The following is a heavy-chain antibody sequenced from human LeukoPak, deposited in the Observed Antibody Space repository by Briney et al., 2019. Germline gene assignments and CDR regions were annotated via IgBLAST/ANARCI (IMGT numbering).Heavy chain of an antibody. CDR3: ARDLARGGPEARLRYYMDV. D-gene: IGHD3-16*01. J-gene: IGHJ6*03. V-gene: IGHV3-20*04. CDR1: GFTFSSYA. Sequence: PGGSLRLSCAASGFTFSSYAMSWVRQAPGKGLEWVSGINWNGGSPRYADSVKGRFTISRDNAKNSLYLQMNSLRAEDTAFYYCARDLARGGPEARLRYYMDVWGEGTTVTVSS. CDR2: INWNGGSP.